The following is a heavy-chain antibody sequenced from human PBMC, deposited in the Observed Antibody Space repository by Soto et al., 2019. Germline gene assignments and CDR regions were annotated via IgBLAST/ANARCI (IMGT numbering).Heavy chain of an antibody. CDR1: GFTFSSYG. D-gene: IGHD2-15*01. CDR2: IWYDGSNK. V-gene: IGHV3-33*01. Sequence: GGSLRLSCAASGFTFSSYGMHWVRQAPGKGLEWVAVIWYDGSNKYYADSVKGRFTISRDNSKNTLYLQMNSLRAEDTAVYYCARGALNYGGNHLFDYWGQGTLVTVSS. J-gene: IGHJ4*02. CDR3: ARGALNYGGNHLFDY.